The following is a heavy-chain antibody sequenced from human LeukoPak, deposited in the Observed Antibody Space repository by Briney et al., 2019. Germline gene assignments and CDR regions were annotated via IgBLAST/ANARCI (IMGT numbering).Heavy chain of an antibody. Sequence: PGGSLRLSCAASGFTFSNYAIHWVRQAPGKGLEYVSAISDNGGSTYYANSVKGRFTISRDNSQNTLYLQMGSLRTEDMAVYYCARDGSGSPDYWGQGTLVTVSS. D-gene: IGHD3-10*01. V-gene: IGHV3-64*01. CDR1: GFTFSNYA. CDR3: ARDGSGSPDY. J-gene: IGHJ4*02. CDR2: ISDNGGST.